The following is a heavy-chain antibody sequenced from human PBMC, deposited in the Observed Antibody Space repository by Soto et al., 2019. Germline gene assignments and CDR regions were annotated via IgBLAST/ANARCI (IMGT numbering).Heavy chain of an antibody. V-gene: IGHV3-30*18. Sequence: PGGSLRLSCAASGFTFSSYGMHWFRQAPGKGLEWVAVISYDGSNKYYADSVKGRFTISRDNSKNTLYLQMNSLRAEDTAVYYCAKDRGGSYYYYMDVWGKGTTVTVS. CDR2: ISYDGSNK. CDR3: AKDRGGSYYYYMDV. CDR1: GFTFSSYG. J-gene: IGHJ6*03. D-gene: IGHD3-16*01.